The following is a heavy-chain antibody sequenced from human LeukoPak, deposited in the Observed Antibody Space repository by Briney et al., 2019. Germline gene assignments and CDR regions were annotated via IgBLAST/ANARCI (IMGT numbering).Heavy chain of an antibody. Sequence: GASVKVSCKASGGTFSSYAISWVRQAPGQGLEWMGGIIPIFGTANYAQKFQGRVTITADESTSTAYMDLSSLRSEDTAVYYCAIGAYCGGDCSIDGDYWGQGTLVTVSS. D-gene: IGHD2-21*02. CDR2: IIPIFGTA. CDR3: AIGAYCGGDCSIDGDY. CDR1: GGTFSSYA. J-gene: IGHJ4*02. V-gene: IGHV1-69*13.